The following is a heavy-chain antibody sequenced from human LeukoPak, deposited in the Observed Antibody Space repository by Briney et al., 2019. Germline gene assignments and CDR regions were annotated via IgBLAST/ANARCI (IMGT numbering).Heavy chain of an antibody. V-gene: IGHV1-69*05. CDR3: ARDPHPAAPFEPTYYFDY. Sequence: SVKVSCKASGGTFSSYAISWVRQAPGQGLEWMGRIIPIFGTASYAQKFQGRVTITTDESTSTAYMELSSLRSEDTAVYYCARDPHPAAPFEPTYYFDYWGQGTLVTVSS. CDR2: IIPIFGTA. D-gene: IGHD6-13*01. CDR1: GGTFSSYA. J-gene: IGHJ4*02.